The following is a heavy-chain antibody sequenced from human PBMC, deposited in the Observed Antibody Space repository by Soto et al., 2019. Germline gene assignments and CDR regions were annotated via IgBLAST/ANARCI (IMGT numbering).Heavy chain of an antibody. CDR3: AVDDLRMCGYGSVWFGAWFDS. J-gene: IGHJ5*01. CDR2: ISAYNGNT. CDR1: GYTFTSYG. Sequence: ASVKVSCKASGYTFTSYGISWVRQAPGQGLEWMGWISAYNGNTNYAQKLQGRVTMTTDTSTSTAYMELRSLISDDTAVYYCAVDDLRMCGYGSVWFGAWFDSWGPGTLVTVSS. V-gene: IGHV1-18*01. D-gene: IGHD5-12*01.